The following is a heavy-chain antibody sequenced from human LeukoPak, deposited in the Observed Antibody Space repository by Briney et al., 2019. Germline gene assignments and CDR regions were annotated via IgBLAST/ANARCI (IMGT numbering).Heavy chain of an antibody. D-gene: IGHD3-10*02. CDR2: INPKNAGT. CDR3: ARDGTMSTRAPGGVPDY. CDR1: GYTFTGHY. J-gene: IGHJ4*02. V-gene: IGHV1-2*02. Sequence: ASVKVSCKASGYTFTGHYMHWVRQAPGQGLEWMGWINPKNAGTNFAQRFQGRVTMTRDTSITTAYMELSRLKSDDTAVYYCARDGTMSTRAPGGVPDYWGQGTLVTVSS.